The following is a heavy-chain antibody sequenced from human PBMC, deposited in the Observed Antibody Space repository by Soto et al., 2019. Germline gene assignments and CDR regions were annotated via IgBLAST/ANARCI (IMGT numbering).Heavy chain of an antibody. CDR2: IIPIFGTA. D-gene: IGHD5-12*01. CDR3: ARGRLGLWWLRFEGLPDAFDI. CDR1: GGTFSSYA. V-gene: IGHV1-69*13. Sequence: GASVKVSCKASGGTFSSYAISWVRQAPGQGLEWMGGIIPIFGTANYAQKFQGRVTITADESTSTAYMELSSLRSEDTAVYYCARGRLGLWWLRFEGLPDAFDIWGQGTMVTVSS. J-gene: IGHJ3*02.